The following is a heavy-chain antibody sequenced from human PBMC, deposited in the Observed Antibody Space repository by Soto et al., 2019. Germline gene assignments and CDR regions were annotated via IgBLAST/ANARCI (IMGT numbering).Heavy chain of an antibody. D-gene: IGHD1-26*01. CDR1: GFTLSSYE. J-gene: IGHJ5*02. Sequence: PGGSLRLSCAASGFTLSSYEMNWVRQAPGKGLQWVSYISSSSSYIYYADSVKGRFTISRDNAKNSLYLQMNSLRAEDTAVYYCARFLAGANWFDPWGQGTLVTVSS. CDR3: ARFLAGANWFDP. V-gene: IGHV3-21*05. CDR2: ISSSSSYI.